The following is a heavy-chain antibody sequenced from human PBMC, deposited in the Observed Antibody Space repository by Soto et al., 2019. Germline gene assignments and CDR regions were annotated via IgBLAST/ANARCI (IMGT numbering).Heavy chain of an antibody. CDR2: TNADNGDT. J-gene: IGHJ4*02. CDR1: GYTFSTYA. CDR3: ARGGWFGELPFDY. V-gene: IGHV1-3*01. Sequence: QVHLVQSGAEMRKPGASVKVSCKASGYTFSTYAIHWVRQAPGQGLEWMGWTNADNGDTKFSQKFQGRVTSTRDTSANTAYMDLSSLKPEDTAVYYCARGGWFGELPFDYWGQGTLVTVSS. D-gene: IGHD3-10*01.